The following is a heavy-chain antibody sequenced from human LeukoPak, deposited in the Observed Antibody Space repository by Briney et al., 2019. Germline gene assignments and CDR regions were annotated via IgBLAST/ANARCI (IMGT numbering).Heavy chain of an antibody. V-gene: IGHV4-34*01. CDR3: VTYYYGSSAPKRNY. CDR1: GGSFSDYF. J-gene: IGHJ4*02. CDR2: ISHSGST. D-gene: IGHD3-22*01. Sequence: SGTLSLTCAVYGGSFSDYFWSWIRQPPGKGLEWIGEISHSGSTTYNPSLRSRVTISGDTSKKQFSLKLSSVTAADTAVYYCVTYYYGSSAPKRNYWGQGILVTVSS.